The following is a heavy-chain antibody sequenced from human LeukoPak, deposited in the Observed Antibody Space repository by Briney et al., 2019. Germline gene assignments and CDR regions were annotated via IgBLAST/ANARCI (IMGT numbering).Heavy chain of an antibody. Sequence: NPSETLSLTCAVYGDSLSHYYWNWIRQSPETGLEWIGEIDEIGRTKYNPSLKSRVTISVDRSKNQFSLKLTSVTAADTAVYYCAGRNYGSFDYWGQGTLVTVSS. CDR2: IDEIGRT. CDR1: GDSLSHYY. J-gene: IGHJ4*02. V-gene: IGHV4-34*01. D-gene: IGHD3-10*01. CDR3: AGRNYGSFDY.